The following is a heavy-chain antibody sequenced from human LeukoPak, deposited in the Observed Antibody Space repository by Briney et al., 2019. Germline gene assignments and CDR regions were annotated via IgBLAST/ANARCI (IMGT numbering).Heavy chain of an antibody. J-gene: IGHJ2*01. D-gene: IGHD2-15*01. Sequence: SETLSLTCTVSGGAISTYYWSWIRQTPGMGLEWIGYIYYTGSTNYNPSLKSRVTISVDTSKNQFSLKLSSVTAADTAVYYCAREGGSSWYWYFDLWGRGTLVTVSS. CDR2: IYYTGST. CDR1: GGAISTYY. CDR3: AREGGSSWYWYFDL. V-gene: IGHV4-59*01.